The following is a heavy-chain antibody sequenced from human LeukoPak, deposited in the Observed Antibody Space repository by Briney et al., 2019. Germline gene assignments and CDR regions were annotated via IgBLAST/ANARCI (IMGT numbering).Heavy chain of an antibody. V-gene: IGHV4-59*01. Sequence: SETQSLTCTVSGGSISSYYWSWIRQPPGKGLEWIGYIYYSGSTNYNPSLKSRVTISVDTSKNQFSLKLSSVTAADTAVYYCARVATGTNDAFDIWGQGTMVTVSS. D-gene: IGHD1-1*01. J-gene: IGHJ3*02. CDR3: ARVATGTNDAFDI. CDR1: GGSISSYY. CDR2: IYYSGST.